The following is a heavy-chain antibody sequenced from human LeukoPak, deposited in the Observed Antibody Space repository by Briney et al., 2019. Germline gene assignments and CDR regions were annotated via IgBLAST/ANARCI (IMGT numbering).Heavy chain of an antibody. CDR1: GFTFSSYA. D-gene: IGHD3-10*01. CDR2: ISGSGGST. J-gene: IGHJ4*02. V-gene: IGHV3-23*01. CDR3: AKDLWFGELSPIDY. Sequence: GGSLRLSCAASGFTFSSYAMSWVRQAPGKGLEWVSAISGSGGSTYYADSVKGRFTISRDNSKNTLYLQMNSLRAEDAAVYYCAKDLWFGELSPIDYWGQGTLVTVSS.